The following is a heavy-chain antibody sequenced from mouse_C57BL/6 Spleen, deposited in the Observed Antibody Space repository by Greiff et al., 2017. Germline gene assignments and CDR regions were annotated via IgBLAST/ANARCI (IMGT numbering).Heavy chain of an antibody. CDR2: IDPSDSYT. J-gene: IGHJ2*01. CDR3: ARSGTTVVAKDYFDY. Sequence: QVQLQQPGAELVMPGASVKLSCKASGYTFTSYWMHWVKQRPGQGLEWIGEIDPSDSYTNYNQKFKGKSTLTVDKSSSTAYMQLSSLTSEDSAVYYCARSGTTVVAKDYFDYWGQGTTLTVSS. CDR1: GYTFTSYW. V-gene: IGHV1-69*01. D-gene: IGHD1-1*01.